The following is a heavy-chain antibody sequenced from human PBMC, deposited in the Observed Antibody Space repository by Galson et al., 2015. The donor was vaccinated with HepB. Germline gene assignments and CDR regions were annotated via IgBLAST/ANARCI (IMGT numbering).Heavy chain of an antibody. D-gene: IGHD3-3*01. CDR3: GVITIFGVVPYYGMDV. J-gene: IGHJ6*02. CDR1: GGTFSSYA. CDR2: IIPIFGTA. V-gene: IGHV1-69*13. Sequence: SVKVSCKASGGTFSSYAISWVRQAPGQGLEWMGGIIPIFGTANYAQKFQGRVTITADESTSTAYMELSSLRSEDTAVYYCGVITIFGVVPYYGMDVWGQGTTVTVSS.